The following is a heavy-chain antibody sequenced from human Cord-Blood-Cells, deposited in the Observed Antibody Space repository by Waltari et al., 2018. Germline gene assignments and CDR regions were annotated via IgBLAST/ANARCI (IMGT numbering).Heavy chain of an antibody. D-gene: IGHD2-2*01. Sequence: QVQLVQSGAEVKKPGSSVKVSCKASGGTFSSYAISWVRQAPGQGLEWMGGIIPIFGTANYAQKFQGRVTITADESTSTAYMELSSLRSEDTAVYYCARASTRDIVVVPAARGLVYYYGMDVWGQGTTVTVSS. V-gene: IGHV1-69*01. CDR3: ARASTRDIVVVPAARGLVYYYGMDV. CDR2: IIPIFGTA. CDR1: GGTFSSYA. J-gene: IGHJ6*02.